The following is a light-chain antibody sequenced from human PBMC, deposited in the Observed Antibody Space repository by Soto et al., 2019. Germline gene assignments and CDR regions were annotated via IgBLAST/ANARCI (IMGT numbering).Light chain of an antibody. J-gene: IGKJ1*01. CDR1: QGISTY. V-gene: IGKV1-39*01. Sequence: DIQMTQSPSSLSASLLDRVTITCRASQGISTYLKWYQQKPGKAPKLLIYAASSLQSGVTSRFSGSGSETDFTLTISSLQPEDFATYSCQHSTTWTFGQGTKVDIK. CDR3: QHSTTWT. CDR2: AAS.